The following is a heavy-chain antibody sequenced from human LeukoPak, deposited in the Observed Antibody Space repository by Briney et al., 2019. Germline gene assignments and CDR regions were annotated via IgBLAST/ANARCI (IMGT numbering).Heavy chain of an antibody. V-gene: IGHV3-74*01. CDR2: INSDGSST. CDR1: GFTFSSYW. D-gene: IGHD7-27*01. Sequence: PGGSLRLSCAASGFTFSSYWMHWVRQAPGKGLVWVSRINSDGSSTSYADSVKGRFTISRDSAKNSLYLQMSSLRGEDTAVYYCARLRLTGLYYFDYWGQGTLVTVSS. CDR3: ARLRLTGLYYFDY. J-gene: IGHJ4*02.